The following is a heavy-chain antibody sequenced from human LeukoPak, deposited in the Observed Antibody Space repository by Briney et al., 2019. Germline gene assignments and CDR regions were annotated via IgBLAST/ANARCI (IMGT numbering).Heavy chain of an antibody. CDR2: LLHDGSEK. CDR3: ARDLGGYGYYGMDV. Sequence: GGSLRLSCAASGFTLSGFAMHWVRQAPGKGLEWVAVLLHDGSEKYYADSVKGRFTISRDTSKNMVYLQMNSLRAEETAVYYCARDLGGYGYYGMDVWGQGTTATVSS. D-gene: IGHD3-22*01. J-gene: IGHJ6*02. CDR1: GFTLSGFA. V-gene: IGHV3-30-3*01.